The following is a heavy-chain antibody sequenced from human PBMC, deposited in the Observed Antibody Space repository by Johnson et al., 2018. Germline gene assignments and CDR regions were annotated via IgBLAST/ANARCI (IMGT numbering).Heavy chain of an antibody. CDR3: AKGGREIGYNSSGNYYHYYGMDV. J-gene: IGHJ6*02. D-gene: IGHD3-22*01. CDR2: ITWNSSNI. Sequence: VQLVESGGGLVQPGRSLRLSCVASGFTFDDYGMHWVRQVPGKGLEWVSGITWNSSNIGYADSVKGRFTISRANAKNPLYLQMNSPRVEDTALYYCAKGGREIGYNSSGNYYHYYGMDVWGQGTTVTVSS. V-gene: IGHV3-9*01. CDR1: GFTFDDYG.